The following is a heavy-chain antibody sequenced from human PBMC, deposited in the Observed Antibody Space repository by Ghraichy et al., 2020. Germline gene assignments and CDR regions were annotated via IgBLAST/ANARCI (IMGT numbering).Heavy chain of an antibody. CDR2: IYYSGST. V-gene: IGHV4-31*03. Sequence: SETLSLTCTVSGGSISSGGYYWSWIRQHPGKGLEWIGYIYYSGSTYYNPSLKSRVTISVDTSKNQFSLKLSSVTAADTAVYYCARDIEGDGYNDGVGSWFDPWGQGTLVTVSS. D-gene: IGHD5-24*01. CDR3: ARDIEGDGYNDGVGSWFDP. CDR1: GGSISSGGYY. J-gene: IGHJ5*02.